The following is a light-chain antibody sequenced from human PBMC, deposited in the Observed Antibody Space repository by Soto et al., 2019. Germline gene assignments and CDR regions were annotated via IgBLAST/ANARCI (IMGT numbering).Light chain of an antibody. Sequence: QSVLTQPPSVSGAPGQRVTISCTGSNSNFGSGYDVHWYQQLPGAAPKLLIYGNINRPSGVPDRFSGSKSGTSASLAITGLQAEDEADYYCQSYDNSLSGWVFGGGTKLTVL. CDR2: GNI. J-gene: IGLJ3*02. V-gene: IGLV1-40*01. CDR3: QSYDNSLSGWV. CDR1: NSNFGSGYD.